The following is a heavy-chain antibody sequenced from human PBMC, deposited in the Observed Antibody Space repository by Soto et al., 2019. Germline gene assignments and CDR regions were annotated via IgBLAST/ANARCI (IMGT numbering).Heavy chain of an antibody. J-gene: IGHJ4*02. CDR2: IYYSGST. V-gene: IGHV4-59*01. D-gene: IGHD1-26*01. Sequence: SETLSLTCTVSGGSISSYYWSWIRQPPGKGLEWIGYIYYSGSTNYNPSLKSRVTISVDTSKNQFSLKLSSVTAADTAVYYCATVPGCSGSYHFDYWGQGTLVTVSS. CDR3: ATVPGCSGSYHFDY. CDR1: GGSISSYY.